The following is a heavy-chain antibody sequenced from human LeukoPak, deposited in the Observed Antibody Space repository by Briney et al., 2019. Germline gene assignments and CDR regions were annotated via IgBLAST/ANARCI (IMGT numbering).Heavy chain of an antibody. V-gene: IGHV3-7*02. J-gene: IGHJ4*02. CDR3: ARAYTVTTYSY. D-gene: IGHD4-17*01. Sequence: PGGSLRLSCAASGFTISSDWVNWVRQAPGKGLEWVANIKPDGSDKYYVDSVKGRFTISRDNAKNSLYLQMNSLRAEDTAVYYCARAYTVTTYSYWGQGTLVTVSS. CDR2: IKPDGSDK. CDR1: GFTISSDW.